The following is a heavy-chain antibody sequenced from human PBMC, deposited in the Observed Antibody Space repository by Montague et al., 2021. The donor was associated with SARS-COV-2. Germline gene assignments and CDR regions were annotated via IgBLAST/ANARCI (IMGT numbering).Heavy chain of an antibody. J-gene: IGHJ6*02. CDR2: IYYSGST. V-gene: IGHV4-59*13. CDR3: VRERIQLWPWGMDV. D-gene: IGHD5-18*01. CDR1: GGSISSYY. Sequence: SETLSLTCTLSGGSISSYYYCWIRQPPGTGLEWICYIYYSGSTKXNPSLKSRVTISVDTSKNQFSLNLSSVTAADTAVYYCVRERIQLWPWGMDVWGQGTTVTVSS.